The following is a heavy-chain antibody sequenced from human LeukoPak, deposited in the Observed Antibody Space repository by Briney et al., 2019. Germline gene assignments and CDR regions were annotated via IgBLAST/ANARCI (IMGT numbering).Heavy chain of an antibody. CDR2: MYHSGST. CDR1: GYSISSGYF. D-gene: IGHD1-26*01. Sequence: SETLSLTCAVSGYSISSGYFWGWLRQPPGKGLEWIGSMYHSGSTYYNPSLKSRVTISVDTSKNQFSLKLSSVTAADTAMYYCARDYGSFYSAIWGQGTMVTVSS. CDR3: ARDYGSFYSAI. V-gene: IGHV4-38-2*02. J-gene: IGHJ3*02.